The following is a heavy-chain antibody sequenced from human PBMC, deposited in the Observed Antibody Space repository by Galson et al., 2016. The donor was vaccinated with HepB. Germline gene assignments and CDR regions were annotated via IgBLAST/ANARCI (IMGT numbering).Heavy chain of an antibody. CDR3: ASHQNRLTTGWYFDL. D-gene: IGHD4-11*01. CDR1: GASITNGDYY. Sequence: TLSLTCTVSGASITNGDYYWSWIRQSPEKGLEWIGYIYHSGTTNYNPSLKSRVTLSIDTSKNQFSLRAHSVPAADTAVYYCASHQNRLTTGWYFDLWGRGTLVTVSS. J-gene: IGHJ2*01. V-gene: IGHV4-30-4*01. CDR2: IYHSGTT.